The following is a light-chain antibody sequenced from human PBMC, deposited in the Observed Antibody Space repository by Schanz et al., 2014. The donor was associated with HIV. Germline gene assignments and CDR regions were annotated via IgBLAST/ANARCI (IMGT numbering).Light chain of an antibody. CDR2: SAS. J-gene: IGKJ1*01. V-gene: IGKV3D-15*01. Sequence: EIVMTQSAATLSVSPGERVTLSCRASQSLSSNLAWYQQKPGQAPSLLIYSASRRANGIPDRFSGSGSGTDFTLTISRLEPEDSAIYYCQQYNNWPSWTFGQGTKVEIK. CDR1: QSLSSN. CDR3: QQYNNWPSWT.